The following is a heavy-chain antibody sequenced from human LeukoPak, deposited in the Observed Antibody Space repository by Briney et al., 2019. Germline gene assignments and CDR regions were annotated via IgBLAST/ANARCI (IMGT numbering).Heavy chain of an antibody. V-gene: IGHV4-4*02. CDR1: GGSISSSNW. CDR3: ARAPNAPTVTNYYSYYMDV. CDR2: IYHSGST. J-gene: IGHJ6*03. D-gene: IGHD4-11*01. Sequence: PSGTLSLTCAVSGGSISSSNWWSWVRQPPGKGLEWIGEIYHSGSTNYNPSLKSRVTISVDKSKNQFSLKLSSVTAEDTAVYYCARAPNAPTVTNYYSYYMDVWGKGTTVTVSS.